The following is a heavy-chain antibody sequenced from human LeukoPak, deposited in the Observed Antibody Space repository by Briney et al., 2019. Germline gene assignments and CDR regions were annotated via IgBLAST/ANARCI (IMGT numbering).Heavy chain of an antibody. V-gene: IGHV4-39*01. CDR3: ARHHPLFRLVDPQYFDY. CDR2: IYYSGST. CDR1: GGSISSSSYY. J-gene: IGHJ4*02. D-gene: IGHD6-6*01. Sequence: RSSETLSLTCTVSGGSISSSSYYWGWIRQPPGKGLEWIGSIYYSGSTYYNPSLKSRVTISVDTSKNQFSLKLSSVTAADTAVYYCARHHPLFRLVDPQYFDYWGQGTLVTVSS.